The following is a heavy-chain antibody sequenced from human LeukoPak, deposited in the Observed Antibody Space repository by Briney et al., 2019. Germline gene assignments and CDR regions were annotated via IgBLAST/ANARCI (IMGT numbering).Heavy chain of an antibody. CDR3: ARGRYYDFWSGKGWFDP. J-gene: IGHJ5*02. CDR2: ISAYNGNT. D-gene: IGHD3-3*01. Sequence: ASVKVSCKASGYTFTGYYMHWVRQAPGQGLEWMGWISAYNGNTNYAQKLQGRVTMTTDTSTSTAYMELRSLRSDDTAVYYCARGRYYDFWSGKGWFDPWGQGTLVTVSS. V-gene: IGHV1-18*04. CDR1: GYTFTGYY.